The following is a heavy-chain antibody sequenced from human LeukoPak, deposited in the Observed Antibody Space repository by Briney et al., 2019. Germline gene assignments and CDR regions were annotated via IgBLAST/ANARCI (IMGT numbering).Heavy chain of an antibody. CDR3: ARDPVIHSSSSSIFDY. CDR1: GFTFSSYS. Sequence: KPGGSLRLSCAASGFTFSSYSMNWVRQAPGKGLEWVSSISSSSSYIYYADSVKGRFTISRDNAKNSLYLQMNSLRAEDTAVYYCARDPVIHSSSSSIFDYWGQGTLVTVSS. V-gene: IGHV3-21*01. CDR2: ISSSSSYI. D-gene: IGHD6-6*01. J-gene: IGHJ4*02.